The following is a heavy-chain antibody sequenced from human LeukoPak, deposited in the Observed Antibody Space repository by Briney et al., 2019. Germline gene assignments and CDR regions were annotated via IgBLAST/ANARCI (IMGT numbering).Heavy chain of an antibody. CDR2: INHSGST. D-gene: IGHD1-7*01. V-gene: IGHV4-34*01. CDR1: GFTFSSY. Sequence: PGGSLRLSCAASGFTFSSYWSWIRQPPGKGLEWIGEINHSGSTNYNPSLKSRVTISVDTSKNQFSLKLSSVTAADTAVYYCARGGITGTTYDYWGQGTLVTVSS. CDR3: ARGGITGTTYDY. J-gene: IGHJ4*02.